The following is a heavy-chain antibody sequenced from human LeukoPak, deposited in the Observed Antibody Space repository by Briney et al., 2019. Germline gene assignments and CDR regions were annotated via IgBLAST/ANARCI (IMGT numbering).Heavy chain of an antibody. CDR3: AKEGRIAVAGTLDY. CDR2: ISGSGSTI. Sequence: GGSLRLSCAASGFTFSIYEMNWVRQAPGKGLEWVSFISGSGSTIHFADSVKGRFSTSRDNSKNTLYLQMNSQRAEDTAVYYCAKEGRIAVAGTLDYWGQGTLVTVSS. CDR1: GFTFSIYE. V-gene: IGHV3-48*03. D-gene: IGHD6-19*01. J-gene: IGHJ4*02.